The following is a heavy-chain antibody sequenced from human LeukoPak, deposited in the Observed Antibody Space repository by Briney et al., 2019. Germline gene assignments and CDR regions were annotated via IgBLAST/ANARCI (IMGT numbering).Heavy chain of an antibody. D-gene: IGHD4-23*01. Sequence: GGSLRLSCAASGFTFNNYDMNWVRQAPGKGLEWVSYISSSSSIIYYADSVKGRFTISRDTAKNSLYLQMNSLRVEDTAVYYCARGRPHGNDYWGQGTLVTVSS. CDR2: ISSSSSII. CDR1: GFTFNNYD. CDR3: ARGRPHGNDY. V-gene: IGHV3-48*01. J-gene: IGHJ4*02.